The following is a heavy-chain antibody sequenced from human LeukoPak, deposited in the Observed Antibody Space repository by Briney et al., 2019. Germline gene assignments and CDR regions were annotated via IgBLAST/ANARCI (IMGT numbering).Heavy chain of an antibody. D-gene: IGHD3-10*01. CDR3: ATYMAGYSGRGS. V-gene: IGHV4-59*01. CDR2: IDYGGRT. Sequence: SETLSLTCTVSGGSITGDHWSWIRQPPGKGLEWIGKIDYGGRTDYNPSLKSRVTISLDTPNNQFFLKLTSVTAADTALYYCATYMAGYSGRGSWGQGTLVTVSS. CDR1: GGSITGDH. J-gene: IGHJ5*02.